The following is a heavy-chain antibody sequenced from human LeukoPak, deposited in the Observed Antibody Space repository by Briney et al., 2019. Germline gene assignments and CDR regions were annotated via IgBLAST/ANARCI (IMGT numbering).Heavy chain of an antibody. Sequence: GGSLRLSCAASGFTFSNYGMHWVRQAPCKGLEWVAVISYDGSNKYYSDSVKGRFTISRDNSKNTLYLQMNSLRAEDTGVYYCAKDSCSSTSCYEDFWGQGTLVTVSS. CDR1: GFTFSNYG. J-gene: IGHJ4*02. CDR3: AKDSCSSTSCYEDF. CDR2: ISYDGSNK. V-gene: IGHV3-30*18. D-gene: IGHD2-2*01.